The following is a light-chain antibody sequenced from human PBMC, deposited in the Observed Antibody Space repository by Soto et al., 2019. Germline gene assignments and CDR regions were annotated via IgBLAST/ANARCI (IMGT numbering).Light chain of an antibody. V-gene: IGLV2-14*01. CDR1: SSDVGGYNY. J-gene: IGLJ1*01. CDR3: SSYTSSSTLRV. Sequence: SALTQPASVSGSPGQSITISCTGTSSDVGGYNYVSWYQQHPGKAPKLMIYEVSNRPSGVSNRFSGSKSGNTASLTISGLQAEDEADYYCSSYTSSSTLRVFGTGTKVTVL. CDR2: EVS.